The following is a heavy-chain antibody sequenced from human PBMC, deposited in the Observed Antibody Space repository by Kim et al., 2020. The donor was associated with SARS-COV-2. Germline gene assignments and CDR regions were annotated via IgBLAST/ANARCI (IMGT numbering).Heavy chain of an antibody. J-gene: IGHJ5*02. CDR3: AREIHGYSSSWAGSWFDP. V-gene: IGHV3-48*04. D-gene: IGHD6-13*01. Sequence: GGSLRLSCAASGFTFSSYSMNWVRQAPGKGLEWVSYISSSSSTIYYADSVKGRFTISRDNAKNSLYLQMNSLRAEDTAVYYCAREIHGYSSSWAGSWFDPWGQGTLVTVSS. CDR2: ISSSSSTI. CDR1: GFTFSSYS.